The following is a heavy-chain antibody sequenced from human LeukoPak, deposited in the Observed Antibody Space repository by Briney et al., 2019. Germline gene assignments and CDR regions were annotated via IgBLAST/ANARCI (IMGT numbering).Heavy chain of an antibody. D-gene: IGHD3-22*01. Sequence: ASVKGSCKASGYTFTSYYMHWVRQAPGQGLEWMGIINPSGGSTSYAQKFQGRVTMTRDTSTSTVYMELSSLRSKDTAVYYCARDPRTHYYDSSGPFDYWGQGTLVTVSS. CDR2: INPSGGST. V-gene: IGHV1-46*01. CDR1: GYTFTSYY. CDR3: ARDPRTHYYDSSGPFDY. J-gene: IGHJ4*02.